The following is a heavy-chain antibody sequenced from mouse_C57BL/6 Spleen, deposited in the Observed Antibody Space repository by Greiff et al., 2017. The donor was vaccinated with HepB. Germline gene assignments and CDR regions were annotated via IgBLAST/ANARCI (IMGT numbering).Heavy chain of an antibody. Sequence: VKLMESGAELVKPGASVKLSCKASGYTFTEYTIHWVKQRSGQGLEWIGWFYPGSGSIKYNEKFKDKATLTADKSSSTVYMELSRLTSEDSAVYFCARQYYYGSSAWFAYWGQGTLVTVSA. D-gene: IGHD1-1*01. CDR3: ARQYYYGSSAWFAY. CDR1: GYTFTEYT. V-gene: IGHV1-62-2*01. CDR2: FYPGSGSI. J-gene: IGHJ3*01.